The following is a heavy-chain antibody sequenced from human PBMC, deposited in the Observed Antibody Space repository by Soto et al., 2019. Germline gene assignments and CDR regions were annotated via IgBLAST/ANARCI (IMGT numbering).Heavy chain of an antibody. J-gene: IGHJ5*02. CDR3: ARTVTTMAGSNWFDP. CDR2: IYPGDSDT. V-gene: IGHV5-51*01. Sequence: GESLKISCKGSGYSFTSYWIGWVRQMPGKGLEWMGIIYPGDSDTRYSPSFQGQVTISADKSISTAYLQWSSLKASDTAMYYCARTVTTMAGSNWFDPWGQGTLVTVSS. CDR1: GYSFTSYW. D-gene: IGHD4-17*01.